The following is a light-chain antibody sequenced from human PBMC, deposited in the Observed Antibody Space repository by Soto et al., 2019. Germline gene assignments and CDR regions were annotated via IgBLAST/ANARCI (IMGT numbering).Light chain of an antibody. CDR2: AAS. V-gene: IGKV1-39*01. Sequence: QMTCSACSTAAFVVGGVTIICRASQSISSYLNWYQQKPGKAPKLLIYAASSLQSGVQSRFSGSGSGTDFTLTISRLQPEDFATYYFQQSASTQPLKFGQGTRPEIK. CDR3: QQSASTQPLK. CDR1: QSISSY. J-gene: IGKJ5*01.